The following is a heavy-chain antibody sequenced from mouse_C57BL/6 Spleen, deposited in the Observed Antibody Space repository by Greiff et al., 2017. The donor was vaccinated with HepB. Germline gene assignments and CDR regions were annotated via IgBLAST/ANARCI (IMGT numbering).Heavy chain of an antibody. V-gene: IGHV1-82*01. CDR2: IYPGDGDT. D-gene: IGHD4-1*01. J-gene: IGHJ1*01. CDR1: VYAFRRSW. Sequence: QVQLQQSGPELVKPGASVKISCKAPVYAFRRSWMNWVLQGPGKGLEWIGRIYPGDGDTNSHGKFKGKATLPADKSSSTAYLQLSSLTSEDSAVYFCAREELGQGDWYFGVWGAGTTVTVSS. CDR3: AREELGQGDWYFGV.